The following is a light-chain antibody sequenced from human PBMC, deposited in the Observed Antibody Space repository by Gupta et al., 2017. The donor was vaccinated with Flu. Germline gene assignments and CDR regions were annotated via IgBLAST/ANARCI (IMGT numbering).Light chain of an antibody. CDR2: EVS. V-gene: IGLV2-14*01. CDR3: SSYRASNTPYV. CDR1: SSDIGAYNY. Sequence: QSALTQPASVSGSAGQSITISCTGTSSDIGAYNYVSWYQQHPGNAPQLMIYEVSNRPSGVSYRFSGSKSGSTASLAISGLQAEDEADYYCSSYRASNTPYVFGTGTKVTVL. J-gene: IGLJ1*01.